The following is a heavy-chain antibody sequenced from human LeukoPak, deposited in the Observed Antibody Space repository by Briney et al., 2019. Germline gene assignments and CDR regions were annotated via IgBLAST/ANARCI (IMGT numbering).Heavy chain of an antibody. CDR1: GFTFSNYW. CDR3: VRDTGGSGSYPDY. D-gene: IGHD1-26*01. V-gene: IGHV3-7*01. CDR2: IKHDASEK. Sequence: WGSLRLSCAASGFTFSNYWMTWVLQAPGQGLEWEANIKHDASEKNYVDSAMGRFTISRDNAKNSLYLQVNSLSVEDTAVYYCVRDTGGSGSYPDYWGQGTLVTVSS. J-gene: IGHJ4*02.